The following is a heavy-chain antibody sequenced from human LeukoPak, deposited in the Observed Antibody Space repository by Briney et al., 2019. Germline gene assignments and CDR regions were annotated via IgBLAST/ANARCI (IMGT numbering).Heavy chain of an antibody. CDR3: AGPHGSSLNLDY. CDR1: GFTFSSYW. Sequence: GGSLRLSCEASGFTFSSYWMHWVRQDPGKGLVWVSHINSDGSSTNYADSVKGRFTISRHNSKNTLYLQMNSLRAEDTAVYYCAGPHGSSLNLDYWGQGTPVTVSS. J-gene: IGHJ4*02. D-gene: IGHD1-14*01. V-gene: IGHV3-74*01. CDR2: INSDGSST.